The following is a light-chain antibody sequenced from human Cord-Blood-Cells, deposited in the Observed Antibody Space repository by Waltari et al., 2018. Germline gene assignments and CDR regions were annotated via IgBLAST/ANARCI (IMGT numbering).Light chain of an antibody. CDR1: SSDVGGYNY. Sequence: QSALTQPRSVSGSPGQSVTIPCTGTSSDVGGYNYVSWYQQHPGQAPKLTIYDVSKRHSGVPDRCSSAKAGDTACLTSSGLQAGGDADYYCCSYAGSYKWVFGEGTALTVL. CDR2: DVS. V-gene: IGLV2-11*01. J-gene: IGLJ3*02. CDR3: CSYAGSYKWV.